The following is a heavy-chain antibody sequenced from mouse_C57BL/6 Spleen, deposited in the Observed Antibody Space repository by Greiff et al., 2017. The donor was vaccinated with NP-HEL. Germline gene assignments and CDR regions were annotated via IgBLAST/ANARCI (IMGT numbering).Heavy chain of an antibody. CDR2: IYPSDSET. J-gene: IGHJ2*01. CDR1: GYTFTSYW. D-gene: IGHD2-3*01. V-gene: IGHV1-61*01. CDR3: ARSSYEGYYEDYFDY. Sequence: QVQLQQPGAELVRPGSSVKLSCKASGYTFTSYWMDWVKQRPGQGLEWIGNIYPSDSETHYNQKFKDKATLTVDKSSSTAYMQLSSLTSEDSAVYYCARSSYEGYYEDYFDYWGQGTTLTVSS.